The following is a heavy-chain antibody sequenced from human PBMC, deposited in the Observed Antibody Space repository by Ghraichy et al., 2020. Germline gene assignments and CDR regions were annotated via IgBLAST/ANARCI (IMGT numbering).Heavy chain of an antibody. CDR3: ARGITMVRGVNYLDAFDI. Sequence: SETLSLTCAVSGGSISSGGYSWSWIRQPPGKGLEWIGYIYHSGSTYYNPSLKSRVTISVDRSKNQFSLKLSSVTAADTAVYYCARGITMVRGVNYLDAFDIWGQGTMVTVSS. V-gene: IGHV4-30-2*01. D-gene: IGHD3-10*01. CDR2: IYHSGST. CDR1: GGSISSGGYS. J-gene: IGHJ3*02.